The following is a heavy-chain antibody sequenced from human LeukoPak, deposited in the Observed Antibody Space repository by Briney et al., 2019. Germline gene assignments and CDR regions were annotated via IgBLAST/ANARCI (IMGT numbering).Heavy chain of an antibody. J-gene: IGHJ6*03. D-gene: IGHD1-1*01. CDR1: CGSISSSLDH. V-gene: IGHV4-39*01. Sequence: SDTLSLTCSVSCGSISSSLDHSGWLRQPPGKGPEWIGTVFHSRNTYSSPSLQSRVAFSVDTSKNQFSLKLTSVAATDTAVYYCARQIVGTSWNYYYSYIDVWGKGTSVSVSS. CDR2: VFHSRNT. CDR3: ARQIVGTSWNYYYSYIDV.